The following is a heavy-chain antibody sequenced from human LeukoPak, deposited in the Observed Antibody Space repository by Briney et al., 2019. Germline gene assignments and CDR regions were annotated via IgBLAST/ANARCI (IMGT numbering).Heavy chain of an antibody. CDR3: ASIYGDYDGY. CDR1: GFTFSSYS. V-gene: IGHV3-21*01. Sequence: SGGSLRLSCAASGFTFSSYSMNWVRQAPGKGLEWVSSISSSSSYIYYADSVKGRFTISRDNAKNSLYLQMNSLRAEDTAVYYCASIYGDYDGYWGQGTLVTVSS. CDR2: ISSSSSYI. D-gene: IGHD4-17*01. J-gene: IGHJ4*02.